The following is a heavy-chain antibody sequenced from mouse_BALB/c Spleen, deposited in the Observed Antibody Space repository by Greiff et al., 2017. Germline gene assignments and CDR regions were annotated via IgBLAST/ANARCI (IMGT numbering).Heavy chain of an antibody. CDR3: ARDTAYWYFDV. V-gene: IGHV7-1*02. D-gene: IGHD1-2*01. CDR2: SRNKANGYTT. J-gene: IGHJ1*01. Sequence: EVQLMESGGGLVQPGGSLRLSCATSGFTFSDFYMEWVRQPPGKSLEWIVASRNKANGYTTEYSASVKGRFIVSRDTSQSVLYLQLNALRAEDTSFYYCARDTAYWYFDVWGAGTTVTVSS. CDR1: GFTFSDFY.